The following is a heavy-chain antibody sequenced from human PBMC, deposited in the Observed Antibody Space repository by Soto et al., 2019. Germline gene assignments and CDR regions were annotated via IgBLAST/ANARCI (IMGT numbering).Heavy chain of an antibody. CDR1: GFTFSSYA. V-gene: IGHV3-30-3*01. CDR2: ISYDGSNK. CDR3: ARDLAVLNSYSSSWYYIDY. Sequence: GGSLRLSCAASGFTFSSYAMHWVRQAPGKGLEWVAVISYDGSNKYYADSVKGRFTISRDNSKNTLYLQMNSLRAEDTAVYYCARDLAVLNSYSSSWYYIDYWGQGTLVTVSS. D-gene: IGHD6-13*01. J-gene: IGHJ4*02.